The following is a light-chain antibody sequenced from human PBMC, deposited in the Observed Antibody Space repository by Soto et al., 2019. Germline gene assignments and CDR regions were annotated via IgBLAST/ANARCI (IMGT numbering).Light chain of an antibody. CDR1: QRISSN. V-gene: IGKV3-20*01. CDR3: HQYDSWT. Sequence: EVVMTQSPATLSVSPGERATLSCRASQRISSNLAWYQQRRGQAPRLLIYGASSRATGIPDRFSGSGSGTDFTLTISRLEPEDFAVYYCHQYDSWTFGQGTKVDI. J-gene: IGKJ1*01. CDR2: GAS.